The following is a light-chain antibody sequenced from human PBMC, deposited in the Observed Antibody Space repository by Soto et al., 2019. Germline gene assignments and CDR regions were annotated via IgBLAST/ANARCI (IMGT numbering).Light chain of an antibody. CDR1: QSISSW. CDR2: KAS. V-gene: IGKV1-5*03. J-gene: IGKJ1*01. CDR3: QQYNLCST. Sequence: DIQMTQSPSTLSASVGDRVTITCRASQSISSWLAWYQQKPGEAPKLLINKASTLESGVPPRFSGSGSGTEFTLTISSLQPDDFATYYCQQYNLCSTFGHGTKVEV.